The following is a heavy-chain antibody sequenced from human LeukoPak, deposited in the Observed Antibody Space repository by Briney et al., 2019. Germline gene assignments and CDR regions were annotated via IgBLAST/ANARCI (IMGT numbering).Heavy chain of an antibody. J-gene: IGHJ6*03. CDR1: GFTFSSYS. V-gene: IGHV3-21*01. CDR2: ISSSSSYI. CDR3: ARVGYQLLDYYYYYMDV. Sequence: GGSLRFSCAASGFTFSSYSMNWVRQAPGKGLEWVSSISSSSSYIYYADSVKGRFTISRDNAKNSLYLQMNSLRAEDTAVYYCARVGYQLLDYYYYYMDVWGKGTTVTVSS. D-gene: IGHD2-2*01.